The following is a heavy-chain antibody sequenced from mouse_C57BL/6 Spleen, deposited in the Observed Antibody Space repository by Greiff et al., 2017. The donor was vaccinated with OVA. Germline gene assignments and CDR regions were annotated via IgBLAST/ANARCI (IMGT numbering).Heavy chain of an antibody. CDR2: ISGGGGNT. CDR1: GFTFSSYT. V-gene: IGHV5-9*01. Sequence: EVHLVESGGGLVKPGGSLKLSCAASGFTFSSYTMSWVRQTPEKRLEWVATISGGGGNTYYPDSVKGRFTISRDNAKNTLYLQMSSLRSEDTALYYGASDRSGALADWGKGTLVTVSA. CDR3: ASDRSGALAD. D-gene: IGHD3-2*02. J-gene: IGHJ3*01.